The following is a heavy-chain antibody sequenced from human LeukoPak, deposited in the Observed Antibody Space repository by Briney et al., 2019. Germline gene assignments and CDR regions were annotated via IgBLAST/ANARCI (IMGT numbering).Heavy chain of an antibody. CDR1: GFSFSTYA. V-gene: IGHV3-23*01. CDR2: MVGSGKT. J-gene: IGHJ4*02. CDR3: AKFLPTHIVVANYYFDY. Sequence: GGFLRLSCVASGFSFSTYAMTWVRQAPGKGLEWVSGMVGSGKTYYADSVKGRFTISRDNSKSTVYLQMNSLRVEDTAIYYCAKFLPTHIVVANYYFDYWGQGTLVTVSS. D-gene: IGHD2-21*01.